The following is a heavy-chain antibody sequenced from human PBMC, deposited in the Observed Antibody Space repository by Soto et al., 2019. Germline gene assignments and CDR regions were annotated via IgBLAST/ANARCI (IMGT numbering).Heavy chain of an antibody. D-gene: IGHD3-22*01. J-gene: IGHJ4*02. Sequence: ASVKVSCKASGDTLTNSYLHWVRQAPGQGLEWLGWINPNNGDTNYAQKFRGRVTMTRDTSNNTVYMELTRLTSDDTAVYFCARMVVPTTFFDFWGQGTPVTVSS. CDR2: INPNNGDT. V-gene: IGHV1-2*02. CDR3: ARMVVPTTFFDF. CDR1: GDTLTNSY.